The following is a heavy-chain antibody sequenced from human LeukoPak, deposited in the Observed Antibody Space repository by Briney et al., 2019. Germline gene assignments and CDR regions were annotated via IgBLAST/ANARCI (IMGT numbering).Heavy chain of an antibody. CDR3: AKGLRGITMVRGAIDY. D-gene: IGHD3-10*01. Sequence: GGSLRLSCAASGFTFSSYAMHWVRQAPGKGLEWVAVISYDGSNKYYADSVKGRFTISRDNSKNTLYLQMNSLRAEDTAVYYCAKGLRGITMVRGAIDYWGQGTLVTVSS. CDR1: GFTFSSYA. CDR2: ISYDGSNK. J-gene: IGHJ4*02. V-gene: IGHV3-30*04.